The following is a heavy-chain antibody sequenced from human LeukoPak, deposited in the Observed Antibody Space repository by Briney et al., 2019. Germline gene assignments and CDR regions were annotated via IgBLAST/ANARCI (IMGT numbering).Heavy chain of an antibody. V-gene: IGHV3-21*01. CDR3: ARDMTGVAAHY. Sequence: GGSLRLSCAASGFTFSSYSMNWVRQAPGKGLEWVSSISSSSSYIYYADSVKGRFTISRDNAKNSLYLQMNSLRAEDTAVYYCARDMTGVAAHYWGQGTLVSVSS. J-gene: IGHJ4*02. CDR2: ISSSSSYI. CDR1: GFTFSSYS. D-gene: IGHD2-15*01.